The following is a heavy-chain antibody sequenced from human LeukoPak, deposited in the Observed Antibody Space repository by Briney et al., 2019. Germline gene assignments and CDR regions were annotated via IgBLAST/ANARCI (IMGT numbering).Heavy chain of an antibody. J-gene: IGHJ4*02. CDR3: ASVSYSRPFDY. V-gene: IGHV3-48*04. Sequence: GGSLRLSCAASRFTFSSYRMIWVRHAPGKGREWVSYISSCSITIYYTLTVKARFTLSRHNAKHSLSLEVKSVRAGDSSVYDCASVSYSRPFDYWGQGTLVTVSS. D-gene: IGHD1-26*01. CDR2: ISSCSITI. CDR1: RFTFSSYR.